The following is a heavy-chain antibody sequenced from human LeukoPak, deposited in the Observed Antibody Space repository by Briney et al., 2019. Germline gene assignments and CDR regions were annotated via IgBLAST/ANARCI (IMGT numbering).Heavy chain of an antibody. CDR3: ARGTPYDYVWGSYRPYFDY. CDR1: GYTFTGYY. V-gene: IGHV1-2*04. Sequence: ASMKVSCKASGYTFTGYYMHWVRQAPGQGLEWMGWINPNSGGTNYAQKFQGWVTMTRDTSISTAYMELSRLRSDDTAVYYCARGTPYDYVWGSYRPYFDYWGQGTLVTVSS. CDR2: INPNSGGT. J-gene: IGHJ4*02. D-gene: IGHD3-16*02.